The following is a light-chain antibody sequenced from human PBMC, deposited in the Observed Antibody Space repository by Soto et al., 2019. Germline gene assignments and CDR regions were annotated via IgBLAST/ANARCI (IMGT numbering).Light chain of an antibody. CDR2: DAS. CDR1: HSIDTW. J-gene: IGKJ2*01. V-gene: IGKV1-5*01. CDR3: QQSYKTPHT. Sequence: DIQMTQSPSALSASLGDRVTITCRASHSIDTWLAWYQQRPGKAPNLLIYDASSLASGVPSRFSGGGSGTEFTLTISNLQPDDFGTYYCQQSYKTPHTFGQGTKLETK.